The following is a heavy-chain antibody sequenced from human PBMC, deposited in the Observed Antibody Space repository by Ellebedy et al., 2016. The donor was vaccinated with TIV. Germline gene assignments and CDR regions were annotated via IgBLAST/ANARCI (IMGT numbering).Heavy chain of an antibody. CDR1: GFTTSG. V-gene: IGHV3-30*02. J-gene: IGHJ6*02. CDR3: VKGAYPVPTVMAV. CDR2: VRSDGTTK. Sequence: PGGSLRLSCAASGFTTSGMHWVRQAPGQGLEWVAFVRSDGTTKYFIDSVKGRFTISRDSSKNTLDLQMNSLRAEDTGVYYCVKGAYPVPTVMAVWGQGTMVTVSS. D-gene: IGHD3-16*01.